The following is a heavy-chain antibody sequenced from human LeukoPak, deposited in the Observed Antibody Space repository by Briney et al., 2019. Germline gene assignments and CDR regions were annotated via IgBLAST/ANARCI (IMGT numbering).Heavy chain of an antibody. CDR1: GNSISSGDNY. J-gene: IGHJ4*02. D-gene: IGHD3/OR15-3a*01. Sequence: SQTLSLTCTVSGNSISSGDNYWSWIRQPAGKGLEWIGRIYTSGSTNYNPSLKSRVTISGDTSKNQFSLRLSSVTAADTAVYYCARQTGSGLFILPGGQGTLVTVSS. CDR3: ARQTGSGLFILP. CDR2: IYTSGST. V-gene: IGHV4-61*02.